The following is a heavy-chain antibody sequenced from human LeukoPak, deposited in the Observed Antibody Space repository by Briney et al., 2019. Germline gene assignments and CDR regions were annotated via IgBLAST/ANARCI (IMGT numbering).Heavy chain of an antibody. CDR3: ARDTPYYYDSSGYYPDV. Sequence: PSETLSLTCTVSGGSISSGSYYWSWIRQPAGKGLEWIGRIYTSGSTNYNPSLKSRVTISVDTSKNQFSLKLSSVTAADTAVYYCARDTPYYYDSSGYYPDVWGKGTTVTISS. CDR1: GGSISSGSYY. J-gene: IGHJ6*04. D-gene: IGHD3-22*01. V-gene: IGHV4-61*02. CDR2: IYTSGST.